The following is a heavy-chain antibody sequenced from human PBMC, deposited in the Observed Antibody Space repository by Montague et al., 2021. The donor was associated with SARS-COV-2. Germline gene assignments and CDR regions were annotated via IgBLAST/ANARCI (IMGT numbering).Heavy chain of an antibody. V-gene: IGHV4-4*02. Sequence: SETLSLTCAVSGASLASGYWWSWVRQSPGKGLEWIVEIHHTGGSNYNPSLVSRVTIFLAHSKNHLTLTLSSVTAADTAMYYCASHPVWQQLGTWGQGTLVTVSA. CDR2: IHHTGGS. J-gene: IGHJ5*02. D-gene: IGHD1-1*01. CDR1: GASLASGYW. CDR3: ASHPVWQQLGT.